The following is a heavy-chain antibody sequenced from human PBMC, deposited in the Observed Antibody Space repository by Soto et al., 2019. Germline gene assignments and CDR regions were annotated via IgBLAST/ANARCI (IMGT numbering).Heavy chain of an antibody. CDR3: ARDSSNDYGDYISDY. CDR1: GFTFSSYS. CDR2: ISSSSSYI. Sequence: PGGSLRLSCAASGFTFSSYSMNWVRQAPGKGLEWVSSISSSSSYIYYADSVKGRFTISRDNAKNSLYLQMNSLGAEDTAVYYCARDSSNDYGDYISDYWGQGTRVTVSS. D-gene: IGHD4-17*01. V-gene: IGHV3-21*01. J-gene: IGHJ4*02.